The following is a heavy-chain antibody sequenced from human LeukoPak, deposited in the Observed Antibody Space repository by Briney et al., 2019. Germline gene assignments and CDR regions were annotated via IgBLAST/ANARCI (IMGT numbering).Heavy chain of an antibody. CDR2: IYTSGST. Sequence: PSETLSLTCTVSGGSISSYYWSWIRQPAGKGLEWIGRIYTSGSTNYNPSPKSRVTMSVDTSKNQFSLKLSSVTAADTAVYYCAGSYDSSGYYYYFDYWGQGTLVTVSS. D-gene: IGHD3-22*01. CDR1: GGSISSYY. J-gene: IGHJ4*02. V-gene: IGHV4-4*07. CDR3: AGSYDSSGYYYYFDY.